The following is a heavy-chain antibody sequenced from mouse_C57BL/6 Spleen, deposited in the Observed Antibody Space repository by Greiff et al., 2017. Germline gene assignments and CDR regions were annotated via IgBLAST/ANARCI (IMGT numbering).Heavy chain of an antibody. J-gene: IGHJ4*01. CDR1: GFTFSDYG. D-gene: IGHD1-1*01. CDR2: ISSGSSTI. CDR3: ARTYGSRGGNYAMDY. Sequence: DVQLVESGGGLVKPGGSLKLSCAASGFTFSDYGMHWVRQAPEKGLEWVAYISSGSSTIYYADTVKGRFTISRDNAKNTLFLQMTSLRSEDTAMYYCARTYGSRGGNYAMDYWGQGTSVTVSS. V-gene: IGHV5-17*01.